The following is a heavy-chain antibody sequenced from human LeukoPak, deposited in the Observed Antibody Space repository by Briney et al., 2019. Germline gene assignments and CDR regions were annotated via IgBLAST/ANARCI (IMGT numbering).Heavy chain of an antibody. CDR2: ISPNSGGT. D-gene: IGHD5-12*01. Sequence: ASVKLSCKASGYTFTGYYMHWLRQAPGQGLEWMGWISPNSGGTNYAQKFQGRVTMTRDTSISTAYMELSSLRSDDTAVYYCARDRAVATIGGVDYWGQGTLVTVSS. V-gene: IGHV1-2*02. CDR3: ARDRAVATIGGVDY. CDR1: GYTFTGYY. J-gene: IGHJ4*02.